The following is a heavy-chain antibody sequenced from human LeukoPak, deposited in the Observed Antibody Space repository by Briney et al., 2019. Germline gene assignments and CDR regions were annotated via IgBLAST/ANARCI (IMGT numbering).Heavy chain of an antibody. CDR1: GYTFTSYD. V-gene: IGHV1-8*01. Sequence: ASVKVSCKASGYTFTSYDINWVRQATGQGLEWMGWMNPNSGNTGYAQKFQGRVTMTRNTSISTAYMELSSLRSEDTAVYYCARGRRRSDYYANWFDPWGQGTLVTVSS. J-gene: IGHJ5*02. CDR3: ARGRRRSDYYANWFDP. CDR2: MNPNSGNT. D-gene: IGHD3-10*01.